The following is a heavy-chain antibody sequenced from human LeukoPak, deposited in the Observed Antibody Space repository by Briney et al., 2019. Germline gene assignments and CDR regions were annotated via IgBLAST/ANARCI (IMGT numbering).Heavy chain of an antibody. CDR2: INADGGRT. D-gene: IGHD2/OR15-2a*01. CDR1: GFSLGPYA. CDR3: ATWAFYHGLDV. V-gene: IGHV3-43*02. Sequence: PGGSLRLSCVASGFSLGPYAMHWVRQPRGKGLEWVSHINADGGRTYYADAVKGRFTISRDNSKDSLYLVMTGLRAEDSAIYYCATWAFYHGLDVWGRGTTVTVSS. J-gene: IGHJ6*02.